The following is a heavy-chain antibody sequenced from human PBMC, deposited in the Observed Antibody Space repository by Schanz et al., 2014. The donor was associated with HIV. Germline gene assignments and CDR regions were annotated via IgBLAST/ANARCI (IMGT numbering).Heavy chain of an antibody. V-gene: IGHV1-8*01. D-gene: IGHD2-2*01. CDR2: MNPKSGNT. CDR3: ARDLSLASSTPTLAFDI. Sequence: QVQLVQSGAEVKKPGASVMVSCKASGYTFTSYAINWVRQVPGQGLEWMGWMNPKSGNTGYAHKFQGRVTMTRNTSINTAYMELTSLRSEDTAVFYCARDLSLASSTPTLAFDIWGQGTMVTVSS. J-gene: IGHJ3*02. CDR1: GYTFTSYA.